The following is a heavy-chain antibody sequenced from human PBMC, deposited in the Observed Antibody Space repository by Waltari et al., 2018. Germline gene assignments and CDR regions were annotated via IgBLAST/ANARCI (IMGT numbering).Heavy chain of an antibody. CDR2: ILNDGSDT. V-gene: IGHV3-30*03. CDR1: GFAFNKFI. CDR3: ARGRSYGMDV. Sequence: QVQLMESGGGVVQPGQSLRLSSAASGFAFNKFIFHWVRQAPGKGLEWVDSILNDGSDTKYADSVRGRFSISRDNSENTVYLQMDTLNIEDTGVYYCARGRSYGMDVWGQGTAVTVSS. J-gene: IGHJ6*02.